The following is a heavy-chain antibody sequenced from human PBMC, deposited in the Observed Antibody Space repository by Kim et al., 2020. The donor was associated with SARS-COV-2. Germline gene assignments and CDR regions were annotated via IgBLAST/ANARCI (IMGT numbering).Heavy chain of an antibody. V-gene: IGHV3-66*01. D-gene: IGHD6-13*01. J-gene: IGHJ4*02. CDR2: DKT. Sequence: DKTYYVEYGKGRLTIARDNSKNTLYLQMSSLRVEDTAVYYCATNLAAAGVVWGQGTLVTVSS. CDR3: ATNLAAAGVV.